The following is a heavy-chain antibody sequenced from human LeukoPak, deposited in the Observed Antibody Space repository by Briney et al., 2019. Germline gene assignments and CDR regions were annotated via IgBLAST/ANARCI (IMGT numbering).Heavy chain of an antibody. CDR2: INPNSGGT. D-gene: IGHD5-24*01. Sequence: ASVKVSCKAFGYTFTGYHMHWVRQAPGQGREWMGWINPNSGGTNYAQKVQGRVTMTRDTSISTAYMELSRLRSDDTAVYYCARDPGGYNPFDYWGQGTLVTVSS. CDR3: ARDPGGYNPFDY. J-gene: IGHJ4*02. CDR1: GYTFTGYH. V-gene: IGHV1-2*02.